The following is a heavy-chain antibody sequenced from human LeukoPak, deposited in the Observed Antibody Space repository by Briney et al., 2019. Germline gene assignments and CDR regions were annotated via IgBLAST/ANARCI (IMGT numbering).Heavy chain of an antibody. J-gene: IGHJ3*02. V-gene: IGHV4-59*12. CDR1: GGSISSYY. CDR2: IYYSGST. D-gene: IGHD3-22*01. Sequence: SETLSLTCTVSGGSISSYYWSWIRQPSEKGLEWIGYIYYSGSTYYNPSLKSRVTISVDTSKNQFSLKLSSVTAADTAVYYCARDAYYYDSSGPRPGDDAFDIWGQGTMVTVSS. CDR3: ARDAYYYDSSGPRPGDDAFDI.